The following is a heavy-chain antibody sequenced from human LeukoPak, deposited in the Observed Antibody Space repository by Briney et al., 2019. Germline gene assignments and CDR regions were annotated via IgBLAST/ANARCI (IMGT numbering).Heavy chain of an antibody. Sequence: SETLSLTCTVSGGSISSYYWSWIRQPPGKGLEWIGYIYYSGSTNYNPSLKSRVTISVDTSKNQFSLKLSSATAADTAVYYCARRSGSYYYFDYWGQGTLVTVSS. V-gene: IGHV4-59*01. CDR2: IYYSGST. CDR1: GGSISSYY. J-gene: IGHJ4*02. D-gene: IGHD1-26*01. CDR3: ARRSGSYYYFDY.